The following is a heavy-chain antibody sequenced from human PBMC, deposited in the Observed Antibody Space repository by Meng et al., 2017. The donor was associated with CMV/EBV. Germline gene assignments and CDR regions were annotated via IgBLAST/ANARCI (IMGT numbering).Heavy chain of an antibody. Sequence: QGPWQHGGAGLMKPSDTSALTCAVSGCSFNSYYWSWIRQPPGQGLEWIGEINHSGSTTHNPSLKSRVTISVDKSTNQFSLKLSSVTAADTAVYYCARCRARVVPDYWGQGTLVTVSS. J-gene: IGHJ4*02. CDR2: INHSGST. V-gene: IGHV4-34*01. CDR3: ARCRARVVPDY. D-gene: IGHD4-23*01. CDR1: GCSFNSYY.